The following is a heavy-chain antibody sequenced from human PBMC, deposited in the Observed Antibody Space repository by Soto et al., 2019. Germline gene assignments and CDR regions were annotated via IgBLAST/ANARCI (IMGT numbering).Heavy chain of an antibody. Sequence: QVQLVQSGAAVMKPGSSVKVSCKASGGTFSSYAISWVRQAPGQGLEWMGGIIPIFGTANYSQKFQGRVTITPDESTSTAYIELSSLSSEDTAVYYCARDVSCSGWYHEYYYGMDVWGKGTTVTVSS. V-gene: IGHV1-69*05. J-gene: IGHJ6*04. CDR3: ARDVSCSGWYHEYYYGMDV. D-gene: IGHD6-19*01. CDR1: GGTFSSYA. CDR2: IIPIFGTA.